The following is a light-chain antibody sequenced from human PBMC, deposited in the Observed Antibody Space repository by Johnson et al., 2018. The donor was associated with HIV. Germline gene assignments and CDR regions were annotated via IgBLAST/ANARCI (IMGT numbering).Light chain of an antibody. J-gene: IGLJ1*01. CDR3: GTCDSSLGAYV. CDR2: ENN. Sequence: QSVLTQPPSVSAAPVQKVTISCSGSSSNIGNNFVSWYQQLPGTAPKLLIYENNKRPSGIPDRFSGSKSGTSATLGITGLQTGAEADYSCGTCDSSLGAYVFGTGTKVTAL. V-gene: IGLV1-51*02. CDR1: SSNIGNNF.